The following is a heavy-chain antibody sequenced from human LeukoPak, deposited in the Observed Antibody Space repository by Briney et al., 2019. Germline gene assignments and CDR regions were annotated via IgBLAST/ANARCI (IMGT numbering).Heavy chain of an antibody. J-gene: IGHJ4*02. CDR3: ARDSVVRGAPEFDY. CDR2: ISYDGSNK. Sequence: GALRLSCAASGFTFSSYGMHWVRQAPGKGLEWVAVISYDGSNKYYADSVKGRFTISRDKSKNTLYLQMNSLRAEDTAVYYCARDSVVRGAPEFDYWGQGTLVTVSS. V-gene: IGHV3-30*03. D-gene: IGHD3-10*01. CDR1: GFTFSSYG.